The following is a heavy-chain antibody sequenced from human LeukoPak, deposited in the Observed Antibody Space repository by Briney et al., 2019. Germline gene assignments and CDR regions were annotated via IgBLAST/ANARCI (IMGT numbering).Heavy chain of an antibody. CDR2: IRYDGSNK. V-gene: IGHV3-30*02. D-gene: IGHD1-14*01. CDR1: GFTFSSYG. Sequence: GGSLRLSCAASGFTFSSYGMHWVRQAPGKGLEWVAFIRYDGSNKYYADSVKGRFTISRDNSKNTLYLQMNSLRAEDTAVYYCAKAPGIGAEYFQHWGQGTLVTVSS. CDR3: AKAPGIGAEYFQH. J-gene: IGHJ1*01.